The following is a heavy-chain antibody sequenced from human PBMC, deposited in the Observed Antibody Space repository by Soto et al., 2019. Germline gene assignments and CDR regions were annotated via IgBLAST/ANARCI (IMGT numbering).Heavy chain of an antibody. V-gene: IGHV3-74*01. Sequence: GGSLRLSCAASGFSLSGYWMHWVRRAPGKGLVWVSRIDTYGSATKYADSVEGRFSISKDNAENTLYLQMNNLRADDTAVYYCVRVLKSIGWDNDVFAIWGQGTMVTVSS. CDR2: IDTYGSAT. J-gene: IGHJ3*02. CDR3: VRVLKSIGWDNDVFAI. D-gene: IGHD6-19*01. CDR1: GFSLSGYW.